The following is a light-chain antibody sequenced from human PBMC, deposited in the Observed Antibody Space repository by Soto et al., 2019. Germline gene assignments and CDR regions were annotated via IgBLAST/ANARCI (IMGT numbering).Light chain of an antibody. CDR2: RND. CDR1: TSNIGSNA. Sequence: QSVLTQPPSASGTPGQRVTISCSGGTSNIGSNAVSWYQQLPGMAPNLLISRNDQRPSGVPDRFSGSKSGTSASLAISGLQSEDEADYYCAAWDDSLNGYVFGTGTKVTVL. V-gene: IGLV1-44*01. CDR3: AAWDDSLNGYV. J-gene: IGLJ1*01.